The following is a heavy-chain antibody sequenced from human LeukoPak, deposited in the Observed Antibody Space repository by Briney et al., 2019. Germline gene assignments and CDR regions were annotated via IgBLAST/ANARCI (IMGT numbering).Heavy chain of an antibody. V-gene: IGHV3-23*01. D-gene: IGHD2-21*02. CDR3: ARFQGDHWYFDL. J-gene: IGHJ2*01. Sequence: GGSLRLSCAASEFTFSSFAMSWVRQAPGKGLEWVSTIRGSGGSTYYADSVKGRFTISRDNSKNTLYLQMNSLRAEDTAVYYCARFQGDHWYFDLWGRGTLVTVSS. CDR2: IRGSGGST. CDR1: EFTFSSFA.